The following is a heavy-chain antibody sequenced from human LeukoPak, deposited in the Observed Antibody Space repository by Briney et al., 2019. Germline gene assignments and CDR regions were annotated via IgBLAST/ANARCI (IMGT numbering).Heavy chain of an antibody. D-gene: IGHD3-10*01. J-gene: IGHJ5*02. V-gene: IGHV4-30-2*01. Sequence: HSETLPLTCAVSGGSISSGGYSWSWIRQPPGKGLEWIGYIYHSGSTYYNPSLKSRVTISVDRSKNQFSLKLSSVTAADTAVYYCARSITRNWFDPWGQGTLVTVSS. CDR1: GGSISSGGYS. CDR2: IYHSGST. CDR3: ARSITRNWFDP.